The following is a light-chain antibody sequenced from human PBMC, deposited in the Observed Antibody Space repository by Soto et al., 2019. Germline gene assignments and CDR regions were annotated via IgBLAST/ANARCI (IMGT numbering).Light chain of an antibody. CDR1: QSVSSY. V-gene: IGKV3-11*01. CDR2: DAS. CDR3: QQRSNWPWT. J-gene: IGKJ1*01. Sequence: SVLPQSPATLSLSPGERATLSCRASQSVSSYLAWYQQKPGQAPRLLIYDASNRATGIPARFSGSGSGTDFTLTISSLEPEDFAVYYCQQRSNWPWTFGQGTKVDIK.